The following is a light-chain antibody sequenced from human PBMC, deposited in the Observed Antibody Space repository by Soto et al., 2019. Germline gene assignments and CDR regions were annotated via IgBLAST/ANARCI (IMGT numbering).Light chain of an antibody. J-gene: IGLJ1*01. V-gene: IGLV2-14*01. Sequence: QSVLTQPSSVSGSPGQTITVSCTGNSIYFGGDNYVSWYHQQPGKVPHLMIYDDSNRPSGVSNRFSGSKSGNTASLTISGLQPDAEDDYYCSSYTRSNTYVFGTGTKLTVL. CDR2: DDS. CDR3: SSYTRSNTYV. CDR1: SIYFGGDNY.